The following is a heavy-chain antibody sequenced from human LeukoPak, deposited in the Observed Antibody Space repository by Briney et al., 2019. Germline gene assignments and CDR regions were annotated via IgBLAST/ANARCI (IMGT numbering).Heavy chain of an antibody. Sequence: ASVKVSRKASGYTFTGYYMHWVRQAPGQGLEWMGWISAYNGNTNYAQKLQGRVTMTTDTSTSTAYMELRSLRSDDTAVYYCARDVVAATNYYYGMDVWGQGTTVTVSS. D-gene: IGHD2-15*01. V-gene: IGHV1-18*04. CDR2: ISAYNGNT. CDR1: GYTFTGYY. CDR3: ARDVVAATNYYYGMDV. J-gene: IGHJ6*02.